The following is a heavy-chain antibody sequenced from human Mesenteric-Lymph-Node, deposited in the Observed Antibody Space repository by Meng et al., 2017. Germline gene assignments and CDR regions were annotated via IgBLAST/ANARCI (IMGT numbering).Heavy chain of an antibody. V-gene: IGHV4-59*12. CDR2: IYNSGST. D-gene: IGHD6-13*01. CDR3: ARGSIAAAGEGRGFDY. J-gene: IGHJ4*02. Sequence: SETLSLTCTVSGGSIGSYFWSWIRQSPGKGLEWIGYIYNSGSTKYNPSLQSRVTISLGTSKNQFSLKLSSVTAADTAVYYCARGSIAAAGEGRGFDYWGQGTLVTVSS. CDR1: GGSIGSYF.